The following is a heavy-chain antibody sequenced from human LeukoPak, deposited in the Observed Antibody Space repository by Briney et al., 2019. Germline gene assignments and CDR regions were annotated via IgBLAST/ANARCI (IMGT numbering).Heavy chain of an antibody. D-gene: IGHD6-19*01. CDR1: GFTFSSYW. J-gene: IGHJ5*02. CDR3: ARPRIAVAGTSWFDP. CDR2: INSDGSST. Sequence: GGSLRLSCAASGFTFSSYWMHWVRQAPGKGLGWVARINSDGSSTSYADSVKGRFTISRDNAKNTLYLQMNSLRAEDTAVYYCARPRIAVAGTSWFDPWGQGTLVTVSS. V-gene: IGHV3-74*01.